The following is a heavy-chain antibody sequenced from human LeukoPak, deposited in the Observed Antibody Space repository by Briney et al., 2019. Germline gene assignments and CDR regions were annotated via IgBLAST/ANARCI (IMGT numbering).Heavy chain of an antibody. CDR3: ARRTRLAMFGLKWFDL. Sequence: SETLSLTCSVSGGSISSSGYYWVWIRQPPGKGLEWIGDIHYSGSTYFNPSLNSRVTMSVDSSKNHFSLKLTSVTAADAAVYFCARRTRLAMFGLKWFDLCGQGTLVTVSS. CDR1: GGSISSSGYY. V-gene: IGHV4-39*02. D-gene: IGHD3-3*01. CDR2: IHYSGST. J-gene: IGHJ5*02.